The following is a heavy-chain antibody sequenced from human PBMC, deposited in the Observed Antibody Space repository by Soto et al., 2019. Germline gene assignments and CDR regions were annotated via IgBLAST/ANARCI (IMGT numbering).Heavy chain of an antibody. J-gene: IGHJ6*02. CDR1: GFTFSSYG. D-gene: IGHD3-10*01. Sequence: QVQLLESGGGVVQPGRSLRLSCAASGFTFSSYGMHWVRQAPGKGLEWVAVIWYDGSNKYYADSVKGRFTISRDNSKNTLYLQMNSLRAEDTAVYYCARDANMVRGVIYYYYGMDVWGQGTTVTVSS. V-gene: IGHV3-33*01. CDR2: IWYDGSNK. CDR3: ARDANMVRGVIYYYYGMDV.